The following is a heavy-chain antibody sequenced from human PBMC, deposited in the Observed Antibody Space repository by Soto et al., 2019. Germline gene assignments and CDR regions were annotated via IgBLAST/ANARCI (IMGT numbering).Heavy chain of an antibody. D-gene: IGHD3-3*01. Sequence: QAQLVESGGGVVQPGRSLRLSCAASGFIFSGYAMHWVRQSPGKGLEWVAVVSYDGDTEYYADSVKGRFTISRDNSQNTLHKQLTSLRPEDATIYYCAKETRRYEIDSWGQGTLVTISS. V-gene: IGHV3-30-3*01. CDR2: VSYDGDTE. CDR1: GFIFSGYA. J-gene: IGHJ4*02. CDR3: AKETRRYEIDS.